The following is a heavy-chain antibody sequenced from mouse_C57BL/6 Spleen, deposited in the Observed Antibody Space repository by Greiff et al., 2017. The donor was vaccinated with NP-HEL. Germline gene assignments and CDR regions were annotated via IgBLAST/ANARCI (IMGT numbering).Heavy chain of an antibody. CDR2: IYPSDSET. CDR3: ARKFLAMDY. J-gene: IGHJ4*01. Sequence: VQLQQPGAELVRPGSSVKLSCKASGYTFTSYWMDWVKQRPGQGLEWIGNIYPSDSETHYNQKFKDKATFTADTSSNTAYMQLSSLTTEDSAIYYCARKFLAMDYWGQGTSVTVSS. CDR1: GYTFTSYW. V-gene: IGHV1-61*01.